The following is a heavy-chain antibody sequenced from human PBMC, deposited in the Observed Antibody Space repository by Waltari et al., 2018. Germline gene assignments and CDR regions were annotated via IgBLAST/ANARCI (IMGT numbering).Heavy chain of an antibody. D-gene: IGHD3-10*01. CDR1: GFTIGSYG. Sequence: QVQLVESGGGVVQPGMSLRLSCAASGFTIGSYGMHWVRQAPGKGLEWVALIHVDGGQTYYGGSVRCRFTISTDNSKNTLYLDMNSLKLNDTAIYYCAKDAFGNTYLDHWGHGTLVTVAS. V-gene: IGHV3-30*02. CDR3: AKDAFGNTYLDH. CDR2: IHVDGGQT. J-gene: IGHJ4*01.